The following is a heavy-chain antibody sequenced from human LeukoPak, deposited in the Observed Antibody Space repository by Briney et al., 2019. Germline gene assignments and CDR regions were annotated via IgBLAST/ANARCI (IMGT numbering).Heavy chain of an antibody. CDR3: ARDLGGGAHDY. V-gene: IGHV4-38-2*02. J-gene: IGHJ4*02. Sequence: PSETPSLTCTVSGYSISSGYYWGWIRQPPGKGLEWIGSIYHSGSTYYNPSLKSRVTISVDTSKNQFSLKLSSVTAADTAVYYCARDLGGGAHDYWGQGTLVTVSS. D-gene: IGHD3-16*01. CDR1: GYSISSGYY. CDR2: IYHSGST.